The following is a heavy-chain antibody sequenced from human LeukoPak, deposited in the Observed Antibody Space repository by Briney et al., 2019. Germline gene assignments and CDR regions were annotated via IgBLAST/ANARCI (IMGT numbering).Heavy chain of an antibody. J-gene: IGHJ4*02. D-gene: IGHD3-16*01. V-gene: IGHV3-21*01. CDR2: ISSSSSYI. Sequence: GGSLRLSCAASGFTFSSHSMNWVRQAPGKGLEWVSSISSSSSYIYYADSVKGRFTISRDNAKNSLYLQMNSLRAEDTAVYYCARVFYDYVWGMRGGFDYWGQGTLVTVSS. CDR3: ARVFYDYVWGMRGGFDY. CDR1: GFTFSSHS.